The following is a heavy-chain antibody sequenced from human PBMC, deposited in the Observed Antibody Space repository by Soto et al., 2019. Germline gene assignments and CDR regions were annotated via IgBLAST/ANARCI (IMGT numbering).Heavy chain of an antibody. CDR3: ARSRVSGSPPES. CDR1: GGTFSSYA. D-gene: IGHD1-26*01. CDR2: IIPIFGTA. V-gene: IGHV1-69*06. Sequence: QVQLVQSGAEVKKPGSSVKVSCKASGGTFSSYAISWVRQAPGQGLEWMGGIIPIFGTANYAQKFQGRVTITADKSTSTAYMEMSSLRAEDTAVYYCARSRVSGSPPESWGQGTLVTVSS. J-gene: IGHJ4*02.